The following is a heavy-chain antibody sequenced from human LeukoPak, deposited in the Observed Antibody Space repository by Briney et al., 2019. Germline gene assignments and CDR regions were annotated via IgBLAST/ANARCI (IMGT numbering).Heavy chain of an antibody. CDR2: INPTSGGT. Sequence: ASVKVSCKASGYTFNGYYMHWVRQAPGQGLEWMGWINPTSGGTKYAQKFQGRVTMTRDTSISTAYMELSRLRSDDTAVYYCARSQWLIDASIDYWGQGTLVTVSS. CDR1: GYTFNGYY. D-gene: IGHD6-19*01. V-gene: IGHV1-2*02. CDR3: ARSQWLIDASIDY. J-gene: IGHJ4*02.